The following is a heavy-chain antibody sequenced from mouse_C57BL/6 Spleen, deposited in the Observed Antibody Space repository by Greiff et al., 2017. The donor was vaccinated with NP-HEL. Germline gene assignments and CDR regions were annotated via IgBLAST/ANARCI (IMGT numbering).Heavy chain of an antibody. Sequence: QVQLQQPRAELVRPGTSVKLSCKASGYTFTSYWMHWVKQRPGQGLEWIGVIDPSDSYTNYNQKFKGKATLTVDTSSSTAYMQLSSLTSEDSAVYYCARSSGGNYGAMDYWGQGTSVTVSS. CDR3: ARSSGGNYGAMDY. J-gene: IGHJ4*01. CDR2: IDPSDSYT. CDR1: GYTFTSYW. V-gene: IGHV1-59*01. D-gene: IGHD2-1*01.